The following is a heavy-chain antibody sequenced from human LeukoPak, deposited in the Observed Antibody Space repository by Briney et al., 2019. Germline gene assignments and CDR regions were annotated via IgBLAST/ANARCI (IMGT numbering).Heavy chain of an antibody. CDR1: GSTISDLS. CDR2: SDPEDGET. V-gene: IGHV1-24*01. Sequence: GASVKVSCKVSGSTISDLSIHWVRQAPGKGLESVGGSDPEDGETFHAQNFQGRITMTEDTSIDTAYMELSSLRSEDTAVYYCVTDRARLFWYFDVWGRGTLVTVSS. J-gene: IGHJ2*01. CDR3: VTDRARLFWYFDV. D-gene: IGHD6-6*01.